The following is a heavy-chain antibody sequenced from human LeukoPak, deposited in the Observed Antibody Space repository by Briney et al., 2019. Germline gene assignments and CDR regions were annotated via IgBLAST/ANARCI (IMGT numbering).Heavy chain of an antibody. CDR2: ISSSSSYI. Sequence: PGGSLRLSCAASGFTFSSYSMNWVRQAPGKGLEWVSSISSSSSYIYYADSVKGRFTISRDNAKNSLYLQMNSLRAEDTAVYYCAREYYSSTSCYFGYSYGPFDYWGQGTLVTVSS. D-gene: IGHD2-2*01. J-gene: IGHJ4*02. CDR1: GFTFSSYS. CDR3: AREYYSSTSCYFGYSYGPFDY. V-gene: IGHV3-21*01.